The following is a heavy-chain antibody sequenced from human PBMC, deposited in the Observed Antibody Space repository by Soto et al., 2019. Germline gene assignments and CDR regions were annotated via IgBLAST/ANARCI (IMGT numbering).Heavy chain of an antibody. D-gene: IGHD2-2*02. Sequence: ASVKVSCKASGYTFNSYFMHWVRQAPGQGLEWMGVINPSGGSTSYAQKFLGRVTMTRDTSTSTVYMELSSLRSEDTAVYYCARAGTSVVVPAAIQFPHIDYWGQGTLVTVSS. CDR1: GYTFNSYF. CDR2: INPSGGST. CDR3: ARAGTSVVVPAAIQFPHIDY. J-gene: IGHJ4*02. V-gene: IGHV1-46*02.